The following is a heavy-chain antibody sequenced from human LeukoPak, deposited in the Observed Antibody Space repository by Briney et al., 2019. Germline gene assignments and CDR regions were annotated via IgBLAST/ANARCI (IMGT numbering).Heavy chain of an antibody. CDR3: AREVRRGYDFWSGYSDAFDI. D-gene: IGHD3-3*01. CDR1: GGSISSYY. CDR2: IYYSGST. V-gene: IGHV4-59*01. Sequence: SETLFLTCTVSGGSISSYYWSWIRQPPGKGLEWIGHIYYSGSTNYNPSLKSRVTISVDTSKNQLSLKLSSVTAADTAVYYCAREVRRGYDFWSGYSDAFDIWGQGTMVTVSS. J-gene: IGHJ3*02.